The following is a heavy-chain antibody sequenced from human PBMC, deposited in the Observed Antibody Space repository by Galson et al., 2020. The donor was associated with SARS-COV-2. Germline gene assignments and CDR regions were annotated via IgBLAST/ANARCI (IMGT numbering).Heavy chain of an antibody. J-gene: IGHJ4*02. V-gene: IGHV3-15*01. CDR1: GFTFSNAW. CDR3: TTDEPIVVVPAANRYFDY. D-gene: IGHD2-2*01. CDR2: IKSKTGGGNT. Sequence: GESLKISCAASGFTFSNAWMSWVRQAPGKGLEWVGRIKSKTGGGNTDYAAPGKASFTISRDDSKNTPYLQMSSLKTEDTAVYYCTTDEPIVVVPAANRYFDYWGQGTLVTVFS.